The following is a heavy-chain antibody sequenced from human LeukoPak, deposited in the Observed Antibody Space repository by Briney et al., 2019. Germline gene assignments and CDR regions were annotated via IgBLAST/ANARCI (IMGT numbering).Heavy chain of an antibody. D-gene: IGHD1-26*01. Sequence: PGGSLRLSCAASGFTVSSNYMSWVRQAPGKGLEWVSVIYSGGSTYYADSVKGRFTISRDNPKNTLYLQMNSLRAEDTAVYYCARLGSTLYYYYMDVWGKGTTVTVSS. J-gene: IGHJ6*03. CDR1: GFTVSSNY. CDR2: IYSGGST. V-gene: IGHV3-66*02. CDR3: ARLGSTLYYYYMDV.